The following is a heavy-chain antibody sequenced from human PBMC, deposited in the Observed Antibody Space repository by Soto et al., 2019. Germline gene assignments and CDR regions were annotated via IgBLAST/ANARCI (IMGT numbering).Heavy chain of an antibody. Sequence: QVQLQESGPGLVKPSQTLSLTCTVSGGSISSGGYYWSWIRQHPGKGLEWIGYIYYSGSTYYNPSLKSRVTISVDTSMNQFSLKLSSVTAADTAVYYCARESLWFGELLSDYYYGMDVWGQGTTVTVSS. V-gene: IGHV4-31*03. CDR2: IYYSGST. J-gene: IGHJ6*02. D-gene: IGHD3-10*01. CDR1: GGSISSGGYY. CDR3: ARESLWFGELLSDYYYGMDV.